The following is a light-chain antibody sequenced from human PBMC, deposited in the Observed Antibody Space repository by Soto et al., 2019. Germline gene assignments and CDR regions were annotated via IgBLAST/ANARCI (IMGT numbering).Light chain of an antibody. J-gene: IGLJ2*01. CDR3: SSYADSNTLI. CDR1: SSDVGGYNF. Sequence: QSVLTQPPSASGSPGQSVTISCTGTSSDVGGYNFVSWYQHHPGKAPKLMISEVNKRPSGVPDRFSGSKSGNTASLTVSGLQAEDEADYYCSSYADSNTLIFGGGTKLTVL. V-gene: IGLV2-8*01. CDR2: EVN.